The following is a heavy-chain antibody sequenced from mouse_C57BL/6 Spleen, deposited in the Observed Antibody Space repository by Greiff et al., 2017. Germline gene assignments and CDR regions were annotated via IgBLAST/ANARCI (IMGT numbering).Heavy chain of an antibody. Sequence: EVKLMESGPGLVKPSQSLSLTCSVTGYSITSGYYWNWIRQFPGNKLEWMGYISYDGSNNYNPSLKNRISITRDTSKNQFFLKLNSVTTEDTATYYCAREDDYDPAWFAYWGQGTLVTVSA. J-gene: IGHJ3*01. CDR3: AREDDYDPAWFAY. CDR1: GYSITSGYY. CDR2: ISYDGSN. D-gene: IGHD2-4*01. V-gene: IGHV3-6*01.